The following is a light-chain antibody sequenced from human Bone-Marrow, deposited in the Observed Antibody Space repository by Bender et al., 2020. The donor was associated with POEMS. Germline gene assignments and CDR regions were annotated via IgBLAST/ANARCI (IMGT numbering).Light chain of an antibody. Sequence: QSVLTQPPSASGTPGQRVTISCSGSNSNIGTNAVNWYQQFPGTAPKLLIYSDNQRPSGVPDRFYAFKSGYTASLTISGLQVEDEAEYYCCSYAGSGNFGVFGTGTKVTVL. CDR1: NSNIGTNA. J-gene: IGLJ1*01. V-gene: IGLV1-44*01. CDR3: CSYAGSGNFGV. CDR2: SDN.